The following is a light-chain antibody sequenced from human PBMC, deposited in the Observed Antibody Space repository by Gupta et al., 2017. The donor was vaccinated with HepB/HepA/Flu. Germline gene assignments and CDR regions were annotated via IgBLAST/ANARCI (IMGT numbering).Light chain of an antibody. J-gene: IGKJ4*01. Sequence: AFRLTQSPSSISASTGDTVTITCRASQDISYFLAWYQQKPGKAPNLLIYSTSTLQNGVPSRFSGGGSGTDFTLKITSLQSEDFATYDGQKYSTYPFTFGGGTKVEIK. CDR2: STS. V-gene: IGKV1-8*01. CDR1: QDISYF. CDR3: QKYSTYPFT.